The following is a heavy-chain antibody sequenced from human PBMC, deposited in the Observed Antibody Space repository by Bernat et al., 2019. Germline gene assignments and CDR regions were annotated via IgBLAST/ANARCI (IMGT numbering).Heavy chain of an antibody. J-gene: IGHJ3*02. CDR1: GFTFSNAW. Sequence: EVQLVESGGGLVKPGGSLRLSCAASGFTFSNAWMSWVRQAPGKGLEWVGRIKSKTDGGTTDYAAPVKGRFTISRDDSKTTLYLQMNSLKTEDTAVYYCTTDLPIMIGGVHAFDIWGQGTMVTVSS. V-gene: IGHV3-15*01. CDR2: IKSKTDGGTT. CDR3: TTDLPIMIGGVHAFDI. D-gene: IGHD3-22*01.